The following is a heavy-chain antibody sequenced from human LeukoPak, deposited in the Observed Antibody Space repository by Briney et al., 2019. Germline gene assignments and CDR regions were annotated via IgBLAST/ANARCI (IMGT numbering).Heavy chain of an antibody. J-gene: IGHJ3*02. CDR2: IYTSGST. Sequence: PSETLSLTCTVSGGSISSYYWSWIRQPPGKGLEWIGYIYTSGSTNYNPSLKSRVTISVDTSKNQFSLKLSSVTAADTAVYYCARHDYSNYGAFDIWGHGTMVTVSS. CDR3: ARHDYSNYGAFDI. V-gene: IGHV4-4*09. D-gene: IGHD4-11*01. CDR1: GGSISSYY.